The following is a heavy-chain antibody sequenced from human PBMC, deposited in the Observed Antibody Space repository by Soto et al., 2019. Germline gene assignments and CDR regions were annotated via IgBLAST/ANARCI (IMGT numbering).Heavy chain of an antibody. CDR3: AVSIQYSSSWSYYYYGMDV. J-gene: IGHJ6*02. CDR1: GFTFSSYS. V-gene: IGHV3-21*01. CDR2: ISSSSSYI. D-gene: IGHD6-13*01. Sequence: LRLSCAASGFTFSSYSMNWVRQAPGKGLEWVSSISSSSSYIYYADSVKGRFTISRDNAKNSLYLQMNSLRAEDTAVYYCAVSIQYSSSWSYYYYGMDVWGQGTTVTVSS.